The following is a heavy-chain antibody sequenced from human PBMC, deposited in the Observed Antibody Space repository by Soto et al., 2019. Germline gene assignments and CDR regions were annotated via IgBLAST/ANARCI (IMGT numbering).Heavy chain of an antibody. CDR1: HGSITRSTFY. V-gene: IGHV4-39*01. CDR3: ARHFYSGDSSGYYGY. D-gene: IGHD6-19*01. CDR2: VHYTGNT. Sequence: SETLSLTCTVSHGSITRSTFYWGWIRQPPGKGLEWIGSVHYTGNTYYNPSLKSRVTISIDSSKNHLYLKLSSVTAADTAVYYCARHFYSGDSSGYYGYGGQGALVTVSS. J-gene: IGHJ4*02.